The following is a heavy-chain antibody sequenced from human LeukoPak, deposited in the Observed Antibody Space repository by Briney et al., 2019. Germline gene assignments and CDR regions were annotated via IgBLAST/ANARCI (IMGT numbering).Heavy chain of an antibody. D-gene: IGHD2-2*01. Sequence: GESLKISCKGSGYRFTSYWIGWVRQMPGKGLEWMGIIYPGDSDTRYSPSFQGQVTISADKSISTAYLQWSSLKASDTAMYYCARIKYCSSTSCYGSEQNWFDPWGQGTLVTVSS. CDR3: ARIKYCSSTSCYGSEQNWFDP. CDR1: GYRFTSYW. V-gene: IGHV5-51*01. J-gene: IGHJ5*02. CDR2: IYPGDSDT.